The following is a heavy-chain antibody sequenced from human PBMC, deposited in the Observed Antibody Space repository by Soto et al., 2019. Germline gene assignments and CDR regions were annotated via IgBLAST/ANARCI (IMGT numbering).Heavy chain of an antibody. Sequence: PSETLSLTCTVSGGSISSYYWSWIRQPPGKGLEWIGYIYYSGSTNYNPSLKSRVTISVDTSRNQFSLKLSSVTAADTAVYYCARVFPVVPAAKPLYNWFDPWGQGTLVTVSS. V-gene: IGHV4-59*01. D-gene: IGHD2-2*01. CDR2: IYYSGST. J-gene: IGHJ5*02. CDR1: GGSISSYY. CDR3: ARVFPVVPAAKPLYNWFDP.